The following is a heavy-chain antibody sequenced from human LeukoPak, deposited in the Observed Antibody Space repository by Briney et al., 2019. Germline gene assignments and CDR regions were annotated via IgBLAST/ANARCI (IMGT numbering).Heavy chain of an antibody. Sequence: SGGSLRLSCEASGFTFKNYAMSWVRQAPGKGLEWVSSISSSSSYIYYADSVKGRFTISRDNAKNSLYLQMNSLRAEDTAVYYCARRPRDGYNYGFHPPRGYFDYWGQGTLVTVSS. CDR2: ISSSSSYI. V-gene: IGHV3-21*01. CDR1: GFTFKNYA. D-gene: IGHD5-24*01. J-gene: IGHJ4*02. CDR3: ARRPRDGYNYGFHPPRGYFDY.